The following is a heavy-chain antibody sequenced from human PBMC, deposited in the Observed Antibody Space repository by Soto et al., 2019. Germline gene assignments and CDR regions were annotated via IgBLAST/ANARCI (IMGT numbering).Heavy chain of an antibody. D-gene: IGHD3-9*01. J-gene: IGHJ5*02. CDR2: ISGSGGST. V-gene: IGHV3-23*01. CDR1: GFTFSSYA. CDR3: AKDELDYDILTGYYNWFDP. Sequence: GSLRLSCAASGFTFSSYAMSWVRQAPGKGLEWVSAISGSGGSTYYADSVKGRFTISRDNSKNTLYLQMNSLRAEDTAVYYCAKDELDYDILTGYYNWFDPWGQGTLVTVSS.